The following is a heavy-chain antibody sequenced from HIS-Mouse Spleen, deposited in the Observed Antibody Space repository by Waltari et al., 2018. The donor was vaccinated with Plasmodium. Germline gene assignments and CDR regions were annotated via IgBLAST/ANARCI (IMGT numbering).Heavy chain of an antibody. J-gene: IGHJ4*02. CDR3: ARGNSGYSSSWYLFDY. V-gene: IGHV3-53*02. CDR1: GFTVACHS. CDR2: IKRGGST. Sequence: VQLEETGGGLIEPGGSLSLCCAASGFTVACHSMPRIDQGPGQGRECVSVIKRGGSTYYAYSVKGRFTISRDNSKNTLYLQMNSLRAEDTAVYYCARGNSGYSSSWYLFDYWGQGTLVTVSS. D-gene: IGHD6-13*01.